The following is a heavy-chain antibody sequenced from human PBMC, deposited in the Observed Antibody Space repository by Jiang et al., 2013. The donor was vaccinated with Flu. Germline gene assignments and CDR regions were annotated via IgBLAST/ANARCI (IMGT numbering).Heavy chain of an antibody. CDR1: GGTFSSYA. V-gene: IGHV1-69*01. CDR2: IIPIFGTA. Sequence: GAEVKKPGSSVKVSCKASGGTFSSYAISWVRQAPGQGLEWMGGIIPIFGTANYAQKFQGRVTITADESTSTAYMELSSLRSEDTAIYYCARHRLPRFTMVNPSDTWGQGTLVTVSS. J-gene: IGHJ5*02. D-gene: IGHD3-10*01. CDR3: ARHRLPRFTMVNPSDT.